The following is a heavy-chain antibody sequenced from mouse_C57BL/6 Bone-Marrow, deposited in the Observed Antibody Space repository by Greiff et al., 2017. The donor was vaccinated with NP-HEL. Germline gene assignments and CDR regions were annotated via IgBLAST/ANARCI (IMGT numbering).Heavy chain of an antibody. J-gene: IGHJ2*01. V-gene: IGHV1-55*01. CDR1: GYTFTSYW. CDR2: IYPGSGST. CDR3: ARRPDY. Sequence: QVQLQQPGAELVKPGASVKMSCKASGYTFTSYWITWVKQRPGQGLEWIGDIYPGSGSTNYNEKFQSKATLPVDTSSSTAYMHLSSLTSEDSAVYYCARRPDYWGQGTTLTVSS.